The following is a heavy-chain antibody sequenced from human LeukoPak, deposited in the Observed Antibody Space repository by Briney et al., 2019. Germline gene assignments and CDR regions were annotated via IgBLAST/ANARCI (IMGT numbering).Heavy chain of an antibody. D-gene: IGHD1-26*01. J-gene: IGHJ3*02. V-gene: IGHV3-7*01. Sequence: GGSLRLSCAASGFTFSSYWMSWVRQAPGKGLEWVANIKQDGSEKYYVDSVKGRFTISRDNAKNSLYLQMNSLRAEDTAVYYCARDPGGSYCRPHGCDAFDIWGQGTMVTVSS. CDR1: GFTFSSYW. CDR3: ARDPGGSYCRPHGCDAFDI. CDR2: IKQDGSEK.